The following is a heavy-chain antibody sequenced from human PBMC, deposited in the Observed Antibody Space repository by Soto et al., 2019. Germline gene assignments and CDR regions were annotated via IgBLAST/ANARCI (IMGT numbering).Heavy chain of an antibody. CDR1: GGTFSSYA. V-gene: IGHV1-69*01. CDR3: ARGETVVNRGAFYI. Sequence: QVQLVQSGAEVKKPGSSVKVSCKASGGTFSSYAISWVRQAPGQGLEWMGGIIPSFGTATYAQKFQGRVSGTEDQSTVTAYMELSSLRYEDTAVYYCARGETVVNRGAFYIGGQGTMVTFAA. J-gene: IGHJ3*02. D-gene: IGHD2-15*01. CDR2: IIPSFGTA.